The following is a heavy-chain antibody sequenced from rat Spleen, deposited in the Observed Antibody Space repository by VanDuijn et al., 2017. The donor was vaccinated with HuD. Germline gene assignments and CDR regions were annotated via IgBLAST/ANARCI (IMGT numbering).Heavy chain of an antibody. Sequence: QVRLKESGPRLVQPSQTLSVTCTVSGFSVTSYHVSWIRQPLGKGLEWIGIIWKGGSTDYNSALKSRLSISRDTSKSQVFLKMNSLQTEDTATYYCARLPGAHWGQGTLVTVSS. V-gene: IGHV2-61*01. CDR2: IWKGGST. D-gene: IGHD1-4*01. J-gene: IGHJ3*01. CDR3: ARLPGAH. CDR1: GFSVTSYH.